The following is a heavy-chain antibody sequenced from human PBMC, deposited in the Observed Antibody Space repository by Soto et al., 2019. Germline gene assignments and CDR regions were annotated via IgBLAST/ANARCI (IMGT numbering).Heavy chain of an antibody. D-gene: IGHD2-2*01. CDR2: IIPIFGTV. CDR1: GGTFSSYA. Sequence: SVKVSCKASGGTFSSYAISWVRQAPGQGLEWMGGIIPIFGTVNYAQKFQGRVTITADKSTSTAYMELSSLRSEDTAVYYCAREVIVVVPAAHAFDIWGQGTMVTVSS. J-gene: IGHJ3*02. V-gene: IGHV1-69*06. CDR3: AREVIVVVPAAHAFDI.